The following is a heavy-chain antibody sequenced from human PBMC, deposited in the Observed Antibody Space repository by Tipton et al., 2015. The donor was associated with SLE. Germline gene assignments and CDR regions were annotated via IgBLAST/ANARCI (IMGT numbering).Heavy chain of an antibody. CDR3: ARLNRDALDI. CDR2: ISHSGST. J-gene: IGHJ3*02. V-gene: IGHV4-34*01. Sequence: TLSLTCAVYGGSFSGYYWSWIRQPPGKGLEWIGEISHSGSTYYNPSLKSRVTISVDTSKNQFSLKLSSVTAADTAVYYCARLNRDALDIWGQGTMVTVSS. D-gene: IGHD1-14*01. CDR1: GGSFSGYY.